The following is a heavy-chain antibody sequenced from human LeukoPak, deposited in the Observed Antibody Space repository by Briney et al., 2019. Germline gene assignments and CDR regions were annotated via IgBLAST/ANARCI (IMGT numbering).Heavy chain of an antibody. V-gene: IGHV3-30*18. D-gene: IGHD6-6*01. J-gene: IGHJ4*02. Sequence: GRSLRLSCAASGFTFSSYGMHWVRQAPGKGLEWVAVISYDGSNKYYADSVKGRFTISRDNSKNTLYLQMNSLRAEDTAVYYCAKDLGSSSSMDYWGQGTLVTVSS. CDR3: AKDLGSSSSMDY. CDR2: ISYDGSNK. CDR1: GFTFSSYG.